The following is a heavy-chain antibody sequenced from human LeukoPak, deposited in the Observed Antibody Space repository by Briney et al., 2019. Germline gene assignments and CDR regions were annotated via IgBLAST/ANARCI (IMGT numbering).Heavy chain of an antibody. D-gene: IGHD3-22*01. CDR2: ISYHGSTK. Sequence: GGSLRLSCAASGFTFSSYGMSWVRQAPGKGLEWIAVISYHGSTKYYASSMKGRFTISRENSKNTLYLEMKSLRAEDTAGYYCAKLKVTMIVVVITSDAFDIWGEGTMVSVSS. V-gene: IGHV3-30*18. CDR3: AKLKVTMIVVVITSDAFDI. CDR1: GFTFSSYG. J-gene: IGHJ3*02.